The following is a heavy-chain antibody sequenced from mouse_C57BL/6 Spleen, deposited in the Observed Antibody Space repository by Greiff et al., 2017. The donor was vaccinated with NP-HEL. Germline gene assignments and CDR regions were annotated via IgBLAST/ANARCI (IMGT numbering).Heavy chain of an antibody. CDR2: IDPETGGT. Sequence: QVHVKQSGAELVRPGASVTLSCKASGYTFTDYEMHWVKQTPVHGLEWIGAIDPETGGTAYNQKFKGKAILTADKSSSTAYMELRSLTSEDSAVYYCTISRYWGQGTLVTVSA. CDR1: GYTFTDYE. J-gene: IGHJ3*01. CDR3: TISRY. V-gene: IGHV1-15*01.